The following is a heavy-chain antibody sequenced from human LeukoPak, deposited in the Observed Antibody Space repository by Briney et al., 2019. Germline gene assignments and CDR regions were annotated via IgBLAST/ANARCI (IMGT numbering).Heavy chain of an antibody. D-gene: IGHD3-3*01. J-gene: IGHJ4*02. CDR2: VSGSGGST. V-gene: IGHV3-23*01. CDR3: ARVYLVFWSGYLIH. CDR1: GFAFSSYA. Sequence: GGSLRLSCAASGFAFSSYAMTWVRQAPGKGLEWVSAVSGSGGSTYYADSVKGRFTISRDNSKNTLYLQMNSLRAEDTAVYYCARVYLVFWSGYLIHWGQGTLITVSS.